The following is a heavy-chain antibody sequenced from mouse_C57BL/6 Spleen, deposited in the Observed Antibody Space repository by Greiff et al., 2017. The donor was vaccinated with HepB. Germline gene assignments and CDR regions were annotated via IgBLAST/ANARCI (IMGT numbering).Heavy chain of an antibody. Sequence: EVQLVESGGGLVQPKGSLKLSCAASGFSFNTYAMNWVRQAPGKGLEWVARIRSTSNNYATYSSDSVKDKFTISRDDSASMHYLQMNNLKTEGTVMYYCVRQVAYDQPYDGYFDVWGTRTTVNVSS. J-gene: IGHJ1*03. CDR1: GFSFNTYA. CDR2: IRSTSNNYAT. CDR3: VRQVAYDQPYDGYFDV. D-gene: IGHD2-14*01. V-gene: IGHV10-1*01.